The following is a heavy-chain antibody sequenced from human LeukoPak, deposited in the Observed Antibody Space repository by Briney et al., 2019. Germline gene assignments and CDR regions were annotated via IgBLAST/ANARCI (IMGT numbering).Heavy chain of an antibody. Sequence: PGGSLRLSCAASGFTFSNAWMGWVRQAPGKGLEWVGRIKSKTDGGTTDYAAPVKGRFTISRDDSKNTVYLQMNSLRAEDTAVYYCTTAAEYNYDSSAYYQYDYWGQGTPVTVSS. D-gene: IGHD3-22*01. V-gene: IGHV3-15*01. J-gene: IGHJ4*02. CDR1: GFTFSNAW. CDR2: IKSKTDGGTT. CDR3: TTAAEYNYDSSAYYQYDY.